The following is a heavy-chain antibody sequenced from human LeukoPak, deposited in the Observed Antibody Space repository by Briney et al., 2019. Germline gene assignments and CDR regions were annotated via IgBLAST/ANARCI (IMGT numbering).Heavy chain of an antibody. Sequence: PEASVKVSCKASGYTFTSYYMHWVRQAPGQGLEWMGIINPSGGSTNYAQKFQGRVTITADKSTSTAYMELSSLRSEDTAVYYCARDGHYYDSSGYQYPALFRYFDLWGRGTLVTVSS. D-gene: IGHD3-22*01. CDR3: ARDGHYYDSSGYQYPALFRYFDL. V-gene: IGHV1-46*01. CDR1: GYTFTSYY. J-gene: IGHJ2*01. CDR2: INPSGGST.